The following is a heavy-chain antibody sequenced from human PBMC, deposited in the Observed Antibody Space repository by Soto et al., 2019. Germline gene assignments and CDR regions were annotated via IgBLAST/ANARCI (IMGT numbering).Heavy chain of an antibody. CDR2: ISGSGGST. CDR1: GFTFSSYA. D-gene: IGHD3-9*01. J-gene: IGHJ4*02. Sequence: PGGSLRLSCAASGFTFSSYAMSWVRQAPGKGLEWVSAISGSGGSTYYADSVKGRFTISRDNSKNTLYLQMNSLRAEDTAVYYCAKLGRKYDILTGFFDYWGQGTLVTVSS. CDR3: AKLGRKYDILTGFFDY. V-gene: IGHV3-23*01.